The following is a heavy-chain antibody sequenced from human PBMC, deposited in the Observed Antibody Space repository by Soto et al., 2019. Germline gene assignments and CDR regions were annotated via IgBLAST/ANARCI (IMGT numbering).Heavy chain of an antibody. CDR2: ISPAGTNQ. CDR3: ARENSRISPRLFQH. CDR1: GFIFSDYA. V-gene: IGHV3-30-3*01. J-gene: IGHJ1*01. Sequence: SLRLSCVASGFIFSDYAMHCARQAPGKGLEWVALISPAGTNQYYADSAKGRFTISRDNSKNTLYLQMNSLRPEDTGLYYCARENSRISPRLFQHWGHGTLVTVSS. D-gene: IGHD6-6*01.